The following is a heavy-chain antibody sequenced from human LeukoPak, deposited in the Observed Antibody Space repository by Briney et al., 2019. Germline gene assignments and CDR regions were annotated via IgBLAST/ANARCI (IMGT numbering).Heavy chain of an antibody. CDR3: ARDYDFWSGYYY. Sequence: PSETLSLTCIVSGGSINNYYWSWIRQPAGKGLEWIGRIHSSGSTSYNPSLKSRVVMSVDTSKNQFSLRLSSVTAADTAVYYCARDYDFWSGYYYWGQGTLVTVSS. V-gene: IGHV4-4*07. D-gene: IGHD3-3*01. J-gene: IGHJ4*02. CDR1: GGSINNYY. CDR2: IHSSGST.